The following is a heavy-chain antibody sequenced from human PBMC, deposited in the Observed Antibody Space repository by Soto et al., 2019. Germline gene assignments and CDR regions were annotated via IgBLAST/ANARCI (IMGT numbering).Heavy chain of an antibody. V-gene: IGHV1-2*04. CDR3: ARDLGELRYFDWLPIWGAFDI. D-gene: IGHD3-9*01. J-gene: IGHJ3*02. CDR1: GYTFTGYY. Sequence: VASVKGSCKASGYTFTGYYMHWVRQAPGQGLEWMGWINPNSGGTNYAQKFQGWVTMTRDTSISTAYMELSRLRSDDTAVYYCARDLGELRYFDWLPIWGAFDIWGQGTMVAVSS. CDR2: INPNSGGT.